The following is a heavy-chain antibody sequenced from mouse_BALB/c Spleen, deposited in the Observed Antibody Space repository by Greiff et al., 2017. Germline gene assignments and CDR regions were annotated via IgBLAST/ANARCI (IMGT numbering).Heavy chain of an antibody. CDR1: GYTFTSYY. CDR2: IYPGNSDT. Sequence: VQLQQSGPELVKPGASVKMSCKASGYTFTSYYIHWVKQRPGQGLEWIGAIYPGNSDTSYNQKFKGKAKLTAVTSASTAYMELSSLTNEDSAVYYCTRGITTYFDYGGQGTTLTVSS. V-gene: IGHV1-5*01. CDR3: TRGITTYFDY. D-gene: IGHD2-4*01. J-gene: IGHJ2*01.